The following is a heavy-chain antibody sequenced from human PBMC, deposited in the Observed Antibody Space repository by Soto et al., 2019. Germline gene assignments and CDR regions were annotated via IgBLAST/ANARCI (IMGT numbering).Heavy chain of an antibody. CDR3: ARDHYGDNFDY. Sequence: QVQLQESGPGLVKPSETLSLTCTVSGGSVSSGSYYWSWLRQPPGKGLEWIGYIYYSGSTNYNPSLKSRVTISVDTSKNQFSLKLSSVTAADTAVYYCARDHYGDNFDYWGQGTLVTVSS. CDR1: GGSVSSGSYY. D-gene: IGHD3-10*01. V-gene: IGHV4-61*01. J-gene: IGHJ4*02. CDR2: IYYSGST.